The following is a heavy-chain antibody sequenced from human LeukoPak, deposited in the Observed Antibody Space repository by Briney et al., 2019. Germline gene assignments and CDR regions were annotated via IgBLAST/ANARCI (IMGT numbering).Heavy chain of an antibody. V-gene: IGHV4-39*07. CDR2: ISYSGTT. J-gene: IGHJ6*03. CDR3: ARDFSSSSSVYYYYYMDV. Sequence: SETLSLTCTVSGGSISSSSYYWGWVRQSPGKGLEWIGTISYSGTTYYNPSLKSRVTISLDTSKSQFSLKLSSVTAADTAIYYCARDFSSSSSVYYYYYMDVWGKGTTVTVSS. D-gene: IGHD6-6*01. CDR1: GGSISSSSYY.